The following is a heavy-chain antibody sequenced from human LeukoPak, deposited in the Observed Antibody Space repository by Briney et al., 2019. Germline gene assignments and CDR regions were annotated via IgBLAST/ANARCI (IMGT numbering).Heavy chain of an antibody. CDR3: ARGLGYCSSTSCYAAGSNWFDP. Sequence: QPGRSLRLSCAAPGFTFSSYGTHWVRQAPGKGLEWVAVIWYDGSNKYYADSVKGRFTISRDNSKNTLYLQMNSLRAEDTAVYYCARGLGYCSSTSCYAAGSNWFDPWGQGTLVTVSS. J-gene: IGHJ5*02. V-gene: IGHV3-33*01. CDR1: GFTFSSYG. CDR2: IWYDGSNK. D-gene: IGHD2-2*01.